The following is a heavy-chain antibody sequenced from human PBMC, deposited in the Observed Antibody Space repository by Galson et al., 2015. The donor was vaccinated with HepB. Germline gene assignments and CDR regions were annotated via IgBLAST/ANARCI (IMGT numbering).Heavy chain of an antibody. Sequence: SVKVSCKASGGTFSSYAISWVRQAPGQGLEWMGGIIPIFGTANYAQKFQGRVTITADESTSTAYMELSSLRSEDTAVYYCAGLVREEDYYYGMDVWGQGTTVTVSS. CDR3: AGLVREEDYYYGMDV. J-gene: IGHJ6*02. CDR2: IIPIFGTA. D-gene: IGHD6-19*01. CDR1: GGTFSSYA. V-gene: IGHV1-69*13.